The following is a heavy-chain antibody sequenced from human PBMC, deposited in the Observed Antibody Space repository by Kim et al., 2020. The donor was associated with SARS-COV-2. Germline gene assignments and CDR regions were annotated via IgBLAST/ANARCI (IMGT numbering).Heavy chain of an antibody. J-gene: IGHJ4*02. D-gene: IGHD2-2*01. CDR3: GRDSRSYLY. Sequence: TRYYADSVKCRFTISRDNAKNSLYLQMYSLRAEDTAVYYCGRDSRSYLYWGQGTLVTVSS. CDR2: TR. V-gene: IGHV3-48*03.